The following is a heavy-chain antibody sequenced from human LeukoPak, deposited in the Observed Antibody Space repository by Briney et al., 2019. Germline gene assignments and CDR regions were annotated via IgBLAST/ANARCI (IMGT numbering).Heavy chain of an antibody. J-gene: IGHJ4*02. Sequence: ASVKVSCKASGYTFTSYAMHWVRQAPGQRLEWMGWINAGNGNTKYSQKFQGRVTITRDTSASTAYMELSSLRSEDTAVYYCARAGHPGYSSGRDLDYWGQGTLVTVSS. CDR2: INAGNGNT. CDR3: ARAGHPGYSSGRDLDY. CDR1: GYTFTSYA. V-gene: IGHV1-3*01. D-gene: IGHD6-19*01.